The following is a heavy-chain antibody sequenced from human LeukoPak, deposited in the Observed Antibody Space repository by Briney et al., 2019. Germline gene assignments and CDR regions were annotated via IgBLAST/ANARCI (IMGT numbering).Heavy chain of an antibody. CDR2: IVVGSGNT. J-gene: IGHJ4*02. CDR1: GFTFTSSA. V-gene: IGHV1-58*01. Sequence: SVKVSCKASGFTFTSSAVQWVRQARGQRLEWIGWIVVGSGNTNYAQKFQERVTITRDMSTSTAYMELSSLRSEDTAVYYCAAAGDGVPAAMFTDYWGQGTLVTVSS. CDR3: AAAGDGVPAAMFTDY. D-gene: IGHD2-2*01.